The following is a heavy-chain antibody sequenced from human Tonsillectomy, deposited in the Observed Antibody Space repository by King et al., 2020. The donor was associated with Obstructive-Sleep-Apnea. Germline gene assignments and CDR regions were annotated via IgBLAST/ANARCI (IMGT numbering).Heavy chain of an antibody. V-gene: IGHV3-7*01. CDR3: TRDYASTGTTGYYGIDY. D-gene: IGHD3-9*01. J-gene: IGHJ4*02. CDR2: IRQEGSDK. CDR1: GFTFNNYW. Sequence: VQLVQSGGGLVQPGGSLRLSCAASGFTFNNYWMSWVRQTPGKGREWLANIRQEGSDKHYVDSVKGRFTISRDNAENSLYLQMNSLRAEDTAVYYCTRDYASTGTTGYYGIDYWGQGTLVTVSS.